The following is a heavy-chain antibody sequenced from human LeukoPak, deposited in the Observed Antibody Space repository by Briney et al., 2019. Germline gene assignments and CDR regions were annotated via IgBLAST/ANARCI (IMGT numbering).Heavy chain of an antibody. CDR3: ARDSPGSYFDY. J-gene: IGHJ4*02. V-gene: IGHV4-34*01. CDR2: INHSGST. Sequence: SETLSLTCAVYGGSFSGYYWSWIRQPPGKGLEWIGEINHSGSTNYNPSLKSRVTISVDTSKNQFSLKLSSVTAADTAVYYCARDSPGSYFDYWGQGTLVTVSS. D-gene: IGHD6-13*01. CDR1: GGSFSGYY.